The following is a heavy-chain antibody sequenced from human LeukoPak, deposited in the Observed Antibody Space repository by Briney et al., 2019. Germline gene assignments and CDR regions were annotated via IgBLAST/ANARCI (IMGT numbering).Heavy chain of an antibody. V-gene: IGHV5-51*01. CDR3: ARRLLEASDTMLWGPADAFDI. Sequence: GESLKISCKASGYNFADHWIAWVRQTPGKGLEWVGIIYPDDSDTKSSPSFEGQVTVSVDKSTNTAYLRWSSLKASDTAVYYCARRLLEASDTMLWGPADAFDIWGQGTTVTVSS. CDR1: GYNFADHW. D-gene: IGHD2-2*01. CDR2: IYPDDSDT. J-gene: IGHJ3*02.